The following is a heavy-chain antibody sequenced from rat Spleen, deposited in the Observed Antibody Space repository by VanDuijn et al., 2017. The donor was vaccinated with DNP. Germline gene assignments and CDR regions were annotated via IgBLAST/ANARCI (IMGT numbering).Heavy chain of an antibody. Sequence: EVQLVESGGDLVQPGRSLKLSCAASGVTFSDYSMAWVRQAPKKGLEWVATIVYDGSSSYYGDSVTGRFTISRDNAKSTLYLQMDSLRSEDTATYYCARDNYGTNGAMDAWGQGTAVTVSS. CDR1: GVTFSDYS. V-gene: IGHV5-7*01. D-gene: IGHD1-11*01. CDR2: IVYDGSSS. J-gene: IGHJ4*01. CDR3: ARDNYGTNGAMDA.